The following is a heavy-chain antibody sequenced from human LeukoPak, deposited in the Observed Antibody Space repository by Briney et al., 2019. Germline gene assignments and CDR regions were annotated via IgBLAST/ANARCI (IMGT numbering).Heavy chain of an antibody. D-gene: IGHD2-2*01. V-gene: IGHV1-24*01. CDR1: GYTLTELS. CDR3: ATDGRYCSSTSCYGYYYYGMDV. J-gene: IGHJ6*02. Sequence: GASVKVSCKVSGYTLTELSMHWVRQAPGKGLEWMGGFDPEGGETIYAQKFQGRVTMTEDTSTDTAYMELSSLRSEDTAVYYCATDGRYCSSTSCYGYYYYGMDVWGQGTTVTVSS. CDR2: FDPEGGET.